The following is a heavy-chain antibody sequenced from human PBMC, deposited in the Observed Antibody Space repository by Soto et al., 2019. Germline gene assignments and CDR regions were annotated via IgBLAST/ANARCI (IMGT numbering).Heavy chain of an antibody. V-gene: IGHV3-48*03. D-gene: IGHD1-1*01. CDR1: GFTFSSYE. Sequence: GGSLRLSCAASGFTFSSYEMNWVRQAPGKGLEWVSYISSSGSTIYYADSVKGRFTISRDNAKNSLYLQMNSLRAEDTAVYYCARVPTLRNAFDIWGQGTMLPVSS. CDR3: ARVPTLRNAFDI. CDR2: ISSSGSTI. J-gene: IGHJ3*02.